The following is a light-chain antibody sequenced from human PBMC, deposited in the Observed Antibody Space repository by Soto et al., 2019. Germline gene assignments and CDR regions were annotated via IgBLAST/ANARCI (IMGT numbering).Light chain of an antibody. CDR1: QGIRND. J-gene: IGKJ5*01. CDR2: VAS. V-gene: IGKV1-17*01. CDR3: QQLNSYPFT. Sequence: DIHMTQSASSLSASVGHRVTITCRASQGIRNDLGWYQQKPGKSPKLLIYVASTLQSGVPSRFSGSGYGTEFNLTISSLQTEDFATYFCQQLNSYPFTFGQGTRLEIK.